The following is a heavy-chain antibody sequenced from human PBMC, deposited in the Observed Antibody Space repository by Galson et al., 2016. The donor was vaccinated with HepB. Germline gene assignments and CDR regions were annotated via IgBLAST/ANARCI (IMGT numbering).Heavy chain of an antibody. CDR1: GFSFSTYT. J-gene: IGHJ3*01. CDR3: SKAYSGGPPYRAFDF. Sequence: SLRLSCAASGFSFSTYTMGWVRQAPGKGLEWVSTFDFHTGWTLYADSVKGLFTISRDTSKNTLYLQMNSLRVEDTAIYYCSKAYSGGPPYRAFDFRGQGTVVTVSP. D-gene: IGHD2-15*01. V-gene: IGHV3-23*01. CDR2: FDFHTGWT.